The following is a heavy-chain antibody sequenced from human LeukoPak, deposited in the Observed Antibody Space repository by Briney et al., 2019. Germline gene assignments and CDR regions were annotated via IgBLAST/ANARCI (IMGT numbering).Heavy chain of an antibody. D-gene: IGHD3-10*01. CDR3: ARGPRGWFGYNWFDP. V-gene: IGHV4-39*07. CDR2: IYYSGRT. Sequence: PSVTLSLTCTVSGGSISSSSYYWGWIRQPPGKGLEWIGSIYYSGRTYYNPSLKMRVTISVDTSKNQFSLKLSSVTAADTAVYYCARGPRGWFGYNWFDPWGQGTLVTVSS. J-gene: IGHJ5*02. CDR1: GGSISSSSYY.